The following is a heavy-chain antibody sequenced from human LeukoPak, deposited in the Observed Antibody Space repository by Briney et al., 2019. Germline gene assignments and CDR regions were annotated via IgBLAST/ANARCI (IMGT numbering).Heavy chain of an antibody. J-gene: IGHJ4*02. D-gene: IGHD3-3*01. V-gene: IGHV3-74*01. CDR3: TRDFDFSSAI. Sequence: GGSLRLSCAASGLTFSSHWMHWVRQAPGKGLVWVSRISPDGSTTGHADSVKGRFTTSRDNAKNTLFLQTNSLRAEDTAVYYCTRDFDFSSAIWGQGTLVTVSS. CDR1: GLTFSSHW. CDR2: ISPDGSTT.